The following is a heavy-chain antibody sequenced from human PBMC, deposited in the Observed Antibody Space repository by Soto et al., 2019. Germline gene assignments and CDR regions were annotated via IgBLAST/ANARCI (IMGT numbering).Heavy chain of an antibody. Sequence: QVQLVQSGADVKKPGASVKVSCKTSGYNFIENAVHWVRQAPGQGLEWMGWINCDNGNTKYSRKMQGRRTISRDKSATTVYMELSALTSEDTAVYFCARDDVGSAWPYWGQGTLVSVSS. CDR1: GYNFIENA. CDR3: ARDDVGSAWPY. CDR2: INCDNGNT. D-gene: IGHD6-19*01. J-gene: IGHJ4*02. V-gene: IGHV1-3*01.